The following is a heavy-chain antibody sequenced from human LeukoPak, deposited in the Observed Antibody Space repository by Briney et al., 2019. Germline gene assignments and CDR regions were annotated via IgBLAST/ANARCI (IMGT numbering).Heavy chain of an antibody. CDR3: TTKVIRGNSGDDYDD. J-gene: IGHJ4*02. V-gene: IGHV3-30*03. Sequence: GGSLRLSCAASGFTFSSYSMNWVRQAPGKGLEWVALISSDGNDRLYGDSVKGRFTISRDDSKSTLYLQMNSLRAEDTAVYYCTTKVIRGNSGDDYDDWGQGTLVTVSS. CDR2: ISSDGNDR. CDR1: GFTFSSYS. D-gene: IGHD5-12*01.